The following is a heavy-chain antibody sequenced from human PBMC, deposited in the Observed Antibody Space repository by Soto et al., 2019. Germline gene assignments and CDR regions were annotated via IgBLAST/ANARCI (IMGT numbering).Heavy chain of an antibody. V-gene: IGHV4-4*02. D-gene: IGHD2-21*01. CDR3: ARHNKDYYYYYGMDV. Sequence: LSLTCAVSGGSISSSNWWSWVRQPPGKGLEWIGEIYHSGSTNYNPSLKSRVTISVDKSKNQFSLKLSSVTAADTAVYYCARHNKDYYYYYGMDVWGQGTTVTVSS. CDR2: IYHSGST. J-gene: IGHJ6*02. CDR1: GGSISSSNW.